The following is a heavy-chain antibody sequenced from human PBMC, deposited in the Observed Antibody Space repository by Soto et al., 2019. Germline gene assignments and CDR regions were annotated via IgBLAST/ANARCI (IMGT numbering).Heavy chain of an antibody. J-gene: IGHJ5*02. CDR3: ARGVWMGYSSSWGNWFNP. CDR2: INHSGST. Sequence: QVQLQQWGAGLLKPSETLSLTCAVYGGSFSGYYWSWIRQPPGKGLECIGEINHSGSTNYNQSLKSRVTISVDTSKNQFSLKLSSVTAADTAVYYCARGVWMGYSSSWGNWFNPWGQGTLVTVSS. CDR1: GGSFSGYY. D-gene: IGHD6-13*01. V-gene: IGHV4-34*01.